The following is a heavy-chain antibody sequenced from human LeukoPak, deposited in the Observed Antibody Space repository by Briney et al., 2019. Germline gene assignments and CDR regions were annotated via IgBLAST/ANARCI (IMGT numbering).Heavy chain of an antibody. CDR1: GFIFSDYY. J-gene: IGHJ4*02. CDR3: ARAVSVSSYYFDC. CDR2: ISSSSSYT. D-gene: IGHD5/OR15-5a*01. Sequence: GGSLRLSCAASGFIFSDYYMSWIRQAPGKGLEWISYISSSSSYTNYVDSVKGRFTISRDNAKNSLYLQMNSLRAEDTAVYYCARAVSVSSYYFDCWGQGTLVNVSS. V-gene: IGHV3-11*05.